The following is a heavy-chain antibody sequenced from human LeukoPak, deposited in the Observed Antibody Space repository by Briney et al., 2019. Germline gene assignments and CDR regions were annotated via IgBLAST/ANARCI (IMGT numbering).Heavy chain of an antibody. CDR1: GYSFTSSW. Sequence: GESLKISCKGSGYSFTSSWLGWVRPMPGKGLEWMGIIYPDDSNTRYSRSFQGQVIISADKSITTAYLQWSSLKASDTAMYYCARQSGSGDRSVGMDVWGQGTTVTVSS. CDR3: ARQSGSGDRSVGMDV. V-gene: IGHV5-51*01. CDR2: IYPDDSNT. J-gene: IGHJ6*02. D-gene: IGHD3-10*01.